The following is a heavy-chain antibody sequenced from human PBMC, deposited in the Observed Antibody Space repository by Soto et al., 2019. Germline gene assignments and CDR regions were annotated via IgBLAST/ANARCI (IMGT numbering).Heavy chain of an antibody. CDR3: ARTGADGYNSGFGY. V-gene: IGHV1-2*02. Sequence: ASVKVSCKASGHTFTGYYMHWVRQAPGQGLEWMGWINPNSGGTNYAQKFQGRVTMTRDTSISTAYMELSRLRSDDTAVYYCARTGADGYNSGFGYWGQGTLVTVSS. CDR2: INPNSGGT. CDR1: GHTFTGYY. D-gene: IGHD5-12*01. J-gene: IGHJ4*02.